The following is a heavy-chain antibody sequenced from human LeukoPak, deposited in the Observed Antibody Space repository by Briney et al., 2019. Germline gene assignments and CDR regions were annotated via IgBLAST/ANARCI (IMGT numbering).Heavy chain of an antibody. J-gene: IGHJ4*02. Sequence: PSETLSLTCAVSGYSISSGYYCGWIRQPPGKGLEWIGSIYHSGSTYYNPSLKSRVTISVDTSKNQFSLKLSSVTAADTAVYYCARQAIIVVDPSFDYWGQGTLVTVSS. CDR3: ARQAIIVVDPSFDY. CDR1: GYSISSGYY. CDR2: IYHSGST. V-gene: IGHV4-38-2*01. D-gene: IGHD3-22*01.